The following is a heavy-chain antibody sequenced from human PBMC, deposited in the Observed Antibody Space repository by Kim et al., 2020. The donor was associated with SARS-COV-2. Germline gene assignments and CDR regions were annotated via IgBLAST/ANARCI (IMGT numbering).Heavy chain of an antibody. Sequence: YSQSLKSRLTNTKDTSKNQVVLTMTNMDTVDTATYYCARSSGWYHNWFDPWGQGTLVTVSS. V-gene: IGHV2-5*01. J-gene: IGHJ5*02. CDR3: ARSSGWYHNWFDP. D-gene: IGHD6-19*01.